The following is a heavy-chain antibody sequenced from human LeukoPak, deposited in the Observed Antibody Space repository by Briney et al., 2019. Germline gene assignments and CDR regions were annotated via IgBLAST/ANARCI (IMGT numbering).Heavy chain of an antibody. Sequence: GRSLRLSCAASGFTFSSYGMHWVRQAPGKGLEWVAVIWYDGSNKYYADSVKGRFTISRDNSKNTLYLQMNSLRAEDTAVYYCARGSPPVESWELRYYLDYWGQGTLVTVSS. CDR3: ARGSPPVESWELRYYLDY. D-gene: IGHD1-26*01. J-gene: IGHJ4*02. V-gene: IGHV3-33*01. CDR1: GFTFSSYG. CDR2: IWYDGSNK.